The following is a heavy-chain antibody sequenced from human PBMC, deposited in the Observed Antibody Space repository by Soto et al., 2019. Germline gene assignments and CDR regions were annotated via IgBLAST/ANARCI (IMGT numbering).Heavy chain of an antibody. CDR3: ARGGIEADYGMDV. J-gene: IGHJ6*02. V-gene: IGHV4-4*02. CDR1: GGSISSNNW. CDR2: IYHSGST. D-gene: IGHD6-25*01. Sequence: QVQLQESGPGLVKPSGTLSLTCAVSGGSISSNNWWSWVRQPPGKGLEWIGEIYHSGSTNYNPSLKSRVTTAVDKYKNQFSLQLSSVTAADTAVYYCARGGIEADYGMDVWGQGTTVTVSS.